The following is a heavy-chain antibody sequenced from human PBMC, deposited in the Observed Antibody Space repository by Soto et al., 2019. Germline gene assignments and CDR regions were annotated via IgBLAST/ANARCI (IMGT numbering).Heavy chain of an antibody. Sequence: GGSLRLSCAASGFTFSNAWTNWVRQAPGKGLEWVGRIKTKTDGGTTDYAAPVKGRFTISRDDSKNTLYLQMNSLKTEDTAVYYCTTDGKYYYDSSGYWGFRDWYFDLWGPGTLVTVSS. V-gene: IGHV3-15*07. CDR1: GFTFSNAW. D-gene: IGHD3-22*01. CDR2: IKTKTDGGTT. J-gene: IGHJ2*01. CDR3: TTDGKYYYDSSGYWGFRDWYFDL.